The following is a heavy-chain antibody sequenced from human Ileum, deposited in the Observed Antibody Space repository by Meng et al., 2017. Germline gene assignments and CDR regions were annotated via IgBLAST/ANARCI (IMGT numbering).Heavy chain of an antibody. CDR2: IYHSGST. D-gene: IGHD3-10*01. V-gene: IGHV4-4*02. Sequence: VRHQEAGPGLVKPSGTLSLTSAVSGGSTSRSNWGSWVRQPPGKGLEWIGEIYHSGSTNYNPSLKSRVTISVDKSKNQFSLKLSSVTAADTAVYYCATTMVRGVSGGYFDYWGQGTLVTVSS. J-gene: IGHJ4*02. CDR3: ATTMVRGVSGGYFDY. CDR1: GGSTSRSNW.